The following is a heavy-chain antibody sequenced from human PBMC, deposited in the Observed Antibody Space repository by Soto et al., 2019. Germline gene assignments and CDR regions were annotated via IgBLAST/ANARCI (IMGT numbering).Heavy chain of an antibody. Sequence: GGSLRLSCAASGFTFSRYEMNWVRQAPGKGLEWISYISTSGSTIYYADSVKGRFTISRDNAKNSLYLQMNSLRAEDTAVYYCARELAAAGSFDYWGQGTLVTAPQ. V-gene: IGHV3-48*03. CDR1: GFTFSRYE. CDR2: ISTSGSTI. D-gene: IGHD6-13*01. CDR3: ARELAAAGSFDY. J-gene: IGHJ4*02.